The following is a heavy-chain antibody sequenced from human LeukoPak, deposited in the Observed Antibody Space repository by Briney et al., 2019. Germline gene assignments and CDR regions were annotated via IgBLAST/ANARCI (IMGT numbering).Heavy chain of an antibody. V-gene: IGHV4-59*12. CDR3: ARTYYYTSGSYSLDY. D-gene: IGHD3-10*01. CDR2: IYDNGNT. Sequence: SETLSLTCTVSGGSISGYIWSWIRQPPGKGLEWIAYIYDNGNTNYDPSLKSRVTISVDKYKNKFSLKLNSVTAADTAVYYCARTYYYTSGSYSLDYWGQGTLVSVSS. CDR1: GGSISGYI. J-gene: IGHJ4*02.